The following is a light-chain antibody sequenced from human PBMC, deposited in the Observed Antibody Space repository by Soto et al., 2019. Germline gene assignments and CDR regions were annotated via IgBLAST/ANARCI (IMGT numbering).Light chain of an antibody. CDR3: QQYGSSPGT. Sequence: IVLTHAPDTLSFSPGERATLSFRASQSVSNSDLAWYQQKPGQAPSLLIYGASRRSTGIPDRFSGSGSGTDFTLTISRLEPEDFAVYYCQQYGSSPGTFGRGTRLEIK. CDR1: QSVSNSD. CDR2: GAS. J-gene: IGKJ5*01. V-gene: IGKV3-20*01.